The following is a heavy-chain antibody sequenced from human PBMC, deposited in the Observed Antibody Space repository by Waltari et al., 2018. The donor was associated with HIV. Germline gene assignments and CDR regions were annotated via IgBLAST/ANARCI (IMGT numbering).Heavy chain of an antibody. D-gene: IGHD2-15*01. CDR3: AGGQVIVGGWRHYFGLEV. CDR2: ISDNFI. Sequence: VQLVESGGGLVKPGGSLRLSCAASGFPLNTHSLNWVRQAPGEGLGWVPSISDNFIVSGGSLKGRFTISRDNAKNSLYLEMNRLRAEDTAIYYCAGGQVIVGGWRHYFGLEVWGQGTTVTVS. CDR1: GFPLNTHS. J-gene: IGHJ6*02. V-gene: IGHV3-21*02.